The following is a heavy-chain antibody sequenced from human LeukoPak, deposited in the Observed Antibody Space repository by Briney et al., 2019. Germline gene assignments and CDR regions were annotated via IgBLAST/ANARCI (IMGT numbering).Heavy chain of an antibody. CDR1: GYNFTNYW. CDR2: IYPGDSDT. D-gene: IGHD3-16*02. J-gene: IGHJ4*02. CDR3: ARSEAIVDLDY. V-gene: IGHV5-51*01. Sequence: GESLKISCKGSGYNFTNYWLAWVRQMPGKGLEWMGIIYPGDSDTRYSLSFQSQVTISADKSISTAYLQWSSLKASDSAMYYCARSEAIVDLDYWGQGTLVTVSS.